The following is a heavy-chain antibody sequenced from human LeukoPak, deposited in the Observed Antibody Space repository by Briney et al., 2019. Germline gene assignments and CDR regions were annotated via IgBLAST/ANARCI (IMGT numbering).Heavy chain of an antibody. CDR3: ARGSTEFDY. J-gene: IGHJ4*02. Sequence: PGGSVRLSCAASGFTFSTYWMAWVRQAPGKGLEWVANIKEDGSEKYYVDAVKGRFTISRDNAKNSLYLQMNSLRAEDTAVYYCARGSTEFDYWGQGTLVTVSS. CDR1: GFTFSTYW. V-gene: IGHV3-7*03. CDR2: IKEDGSEK.